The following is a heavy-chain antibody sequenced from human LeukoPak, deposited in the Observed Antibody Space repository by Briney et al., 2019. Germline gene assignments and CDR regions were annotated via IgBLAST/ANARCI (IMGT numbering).Heavy chain of an antibody. V-gene: IGHV1-18*01. CDR2: ISVYNGNT. CDR3: ARDLNYGDSFFYGMDV. CDR1: GYTFTRHG. Sequence: ASVKVSCKTSGYTFTRHGISWVRQAPGPGLEWMGWISVYNGNTNYAQNLQGRVTMTTDTSTSTAYMELRNLRSDDTAVYYCARDLNYGDSFFYGMDVWGQGTTVTVSS. J-gene: IGHJ6*02. D-gene: IGHD4-17*01.